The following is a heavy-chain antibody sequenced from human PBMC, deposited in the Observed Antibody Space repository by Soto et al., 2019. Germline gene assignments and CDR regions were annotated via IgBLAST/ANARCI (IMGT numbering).Heavy chain of an antibody. V-gene: IGHV3-30-3*01. CDR3: ARDQGRTVTRGDWFDP. D-gene: IGHD6-19*01. CDR2: ISYDGSDI. Sequence: QVQLVESGGGVVQPERSLRLSCAASGFMFSTYAMHWVRQAPGKGLEWVAVISYDGSDIYYGDSGKGRFTISRDNSRNTLYLEMNSLQPEDTAVFYCARDQGRTVTRGDWFDPWGQGTLVTVSS. CDR1: GFMFSTYA. J-gene: IGHJ5*02.